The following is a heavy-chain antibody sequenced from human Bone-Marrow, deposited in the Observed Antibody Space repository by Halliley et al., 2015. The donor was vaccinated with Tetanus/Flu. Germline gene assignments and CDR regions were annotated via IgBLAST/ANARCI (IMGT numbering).Heavy chain of an antibody. D-gene: IGHD3-9*01. V-gene: IGHV4-61*07. CDR3: ARLNYMTGGAVEGIDVFDI. CDR2: T. J-gene: IGHJ3*02. Sequence: TTPNPSLKSRVAMSMDTSKNQFSLRLTSVTAADTAVYYCARLNYMTGGAVEGIDVFDIWGQGTSVTVSS.